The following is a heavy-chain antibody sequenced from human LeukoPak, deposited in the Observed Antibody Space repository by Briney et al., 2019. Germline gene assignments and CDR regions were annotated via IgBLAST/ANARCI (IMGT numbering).Heavy chain of an antibody. CDR1: GFTFSGYE. Sequence: GGSLRLSCAASGFTFSGYEMNWVRQAPGTGLEFISYISHSGNIIYYADSVKGRFTISRDNAKNSLYLQMNSLRAEDTALYYCARDGGYNPQDVWGKGTTVTISS. CDR3: ARDGGYNPQDV. V-gene: IGHV3-48*03. CDR2: ISHSGNII. J-gene: IGHJ6*04. D-gene: IGHD5-24*01.